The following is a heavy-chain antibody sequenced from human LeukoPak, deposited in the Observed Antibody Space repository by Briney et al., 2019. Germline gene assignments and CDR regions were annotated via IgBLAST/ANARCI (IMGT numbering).Heavy chain of an antibody. D-gene: IGHD3-9*01. CDR3: ARFQNYDILSGEYYYYYGMDV. J-gene: IGHJ6*02. CDR1: GCSFTSYW. V-gene: IGHV5-51*01. CDR2: IYPADSDT. Sequence: GESLKISCKGSGCSFTSYWIGWVRQMPGKGLEWMGIIYPADSDTRYSPSFQGQVTISADKSISTAYLQWSSLKASDTAMYYCARFQNYDILSGEYYYYYGMDVWGQGTTVTVSS.